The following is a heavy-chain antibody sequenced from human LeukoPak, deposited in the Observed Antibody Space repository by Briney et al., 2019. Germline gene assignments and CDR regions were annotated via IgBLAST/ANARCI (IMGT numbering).Heavy chain of an antibody. D-gene: IGHD5-18*01. V-gene: IGHV4-59*01. CDR2: IYYSVST. J-gene: IGHJ2*01. Sequence: SETLSLTCTVSGGSISNYNWNWIRQPPGKGLEWIGNIYYSVSTNYNPSLKSRVTISVDMSKNQFSLKLSSVTAADTAVYYCATDRRYSYGTGYFDLWGRGTLVTVSS. CDR3: ATDRRYSYGTGYFDL. CDR1: GGSISNYN.